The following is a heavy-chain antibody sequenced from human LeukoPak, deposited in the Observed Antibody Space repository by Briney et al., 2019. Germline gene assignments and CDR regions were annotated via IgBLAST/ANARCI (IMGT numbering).Heavy chain of an antibody. CDR1: GYTFTSYY. D-gene: IGHD3-22*01. V-gene: IGHV1-46*01. J-gene: IGHJ4*02. CDR2: INPSGGST. Sequence: GASVKVSCKASGYTFTSYYMHWVRQAPAQGLEWMGIINPSGGSTSYAQKFQGRVTMTRDMSTSTVYMELSSLRSEDTAVYYCARERRVVIGGLSSDTTLGGSDFDYWGQGTLVTVSS. CDR3: ARERRVVIGGLSSDTTLGGSDFDY.